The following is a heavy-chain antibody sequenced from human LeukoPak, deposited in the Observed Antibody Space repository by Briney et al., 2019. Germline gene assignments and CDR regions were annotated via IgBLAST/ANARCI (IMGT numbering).Heavy chain of an antibody. CDR1: GFRFSNHG. D-gene: IGHD3-10*01. CDR2: IWDDGNNK. J-gene: IGHJ5*02. Sequence: GGSLRLSCAASGFRFSNHGMHWVRQAPGKRLEWVAVIWDDGNNKRYANSVNGRFTISRDNSENTLYLQMNGLTAEDTAMYYCARDSYQDYYGRFDPWGQGTLVIVSS. V-gene: IGHV3-33*01. CDR3: ARDSYQDYYGRFDP.